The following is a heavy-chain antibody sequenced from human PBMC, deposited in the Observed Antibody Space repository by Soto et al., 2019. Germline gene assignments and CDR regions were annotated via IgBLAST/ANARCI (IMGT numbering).Heavy chain of an antibody. J-gene: IGHJ4*02. Sequence: GASVKVSCKASGYTFTGYAMHWVRQAPGQRLEWMGWINAGNGNTKYSQKFQGRVTITRDTSASAANMEMSSLSSEDTAVYYCARAVAVPADFDYWGQGTLVTVSS. CDR3: ARAVAVPADFDY. CDR2: INAGNGNT. D-gene: IGHD6-19*01. V-gene: IGHV1-3*01. CDR1: GYTFTGYA.